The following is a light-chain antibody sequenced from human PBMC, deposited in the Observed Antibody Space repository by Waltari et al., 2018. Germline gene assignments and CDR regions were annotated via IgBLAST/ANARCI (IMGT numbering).Light chain of an antibody. V-gene: IGLV1-47*01. CDR3: ASWDDRLGGVL. CDR2: RNT. CDR1: RSAIGTTY. J-gene: IGLJ2*01. Sequence: QSVLTQPPSASGTPGQQVTMSCSGGRSAIGTTYVYWYQQLPGTTPKLLIYRNTQRPSGVPDRISASKSGTSASLAISGLRSEDEAIYYCASWDDRLGGVLFGGGTKLTVL.